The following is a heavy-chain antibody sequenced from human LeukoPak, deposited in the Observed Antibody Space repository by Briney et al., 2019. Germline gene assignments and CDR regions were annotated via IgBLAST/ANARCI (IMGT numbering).Heavy chain of an antibody. CDR3: ARDPPMYYYDEPGSRDAFDI. Sequence: GGSLRLSCAASGFTFSSYDMHWVRQATGKGLEWVSAIGTAGDTYYPGSVKGRFTISRENAKNSLYLQMNSLRAEDTAVYYCARDPPMYYYDEPGSRDAFDIWGQGTMVTVSS. CDR2: IGTAGDT. CDR1: GFTFSSYD. D-gene: IGHD3-22*01. J-gene: IGHJ3*02. V-gene: IGHV3-13*04.